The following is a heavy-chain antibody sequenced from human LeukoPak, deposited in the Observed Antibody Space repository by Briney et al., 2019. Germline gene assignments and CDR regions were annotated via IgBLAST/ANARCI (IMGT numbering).Heavy chain of an antibody. CDR1: GFTFGDYY. CDR2: ISSGGSAI. Sequence: GGSLRLSCAASGFTFGDYYMSWIRQAPGKGLEWVSYISSGGSAIYYADSVKGRFTISSDNAKNSLYLQMNSLRAEDTAVYYCARDQGESSGLYYFDYWGQGTLVTVSS. V-gene: IGHV3-11*04. CDR3: ARDQGESSGLYYFDY. D-gene: IGHD6-19*01. J-gene: IGHJ4*02.